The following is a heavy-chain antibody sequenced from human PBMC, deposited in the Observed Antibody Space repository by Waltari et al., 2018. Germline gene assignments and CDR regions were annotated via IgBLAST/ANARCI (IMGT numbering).Heavy chain of an antibody. D-gene: IGHD5-12*01. CDR1: CLSLRSNRHY. CDR3: ATYIGASVGTAAFDV. Sequence: QLQLQESGPGLVKPSEPLSLTCSVSCLSLRSNRHYWCWIRQTPGQGLEWIGTMSYSGATYSSPSLKSRVTISRDTSKNQLSLKLGSVTAADTAVYYCATYIGASVGTAAFDVWGQGTKVTVSS. CDR2: MSYSGAT. V-gene: IGHV4-39*01. J-gene: IGHJ3*01.